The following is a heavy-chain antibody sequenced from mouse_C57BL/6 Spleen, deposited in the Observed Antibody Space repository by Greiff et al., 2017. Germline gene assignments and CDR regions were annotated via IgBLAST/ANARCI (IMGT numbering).Heavy chain of an antibody. CDR3: ASDNSYYAMDY. V-gene: IGHV5-17*01. Sequence: LVESGGGLVKPGGSLKLSCAASGFTFSDYGMHWVRQAPEKGLEWVAYISSGSSTIYYADTVKGRFTISRDNAKNTLFLQMTSLRSEDTAMYYCASDNSYYAMDYWGQGTSVTVSS. J-gene: IGHJ4*01. CDR1: GFTFSDYG. D-gene: IGHD1-3*01. CDR2: ISSGSSTI.